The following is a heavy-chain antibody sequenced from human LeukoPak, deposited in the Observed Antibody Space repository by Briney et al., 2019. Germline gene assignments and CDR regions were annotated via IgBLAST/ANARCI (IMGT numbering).Heavy chain of an antibody. CDR3: ARADVDTAMAYYYYGMDV. D-gene: IGHD5-18*01. V-gene: IGHV3-30*03. J-gene: IGHJ6*02. CDR1: GFTFSSYG. CDR2: ISYDGSNK. Sequence: PGGSLRLSCAAPGFTFSSYGMHWVRQAPGKGLEWVAVISYDGSNKYYVDSVKGRFTIPRDNSKSTLYLQMNGLRAEDTAVYYWARADVDTAMAYYYYGMDVWGQGTTVTVSS.